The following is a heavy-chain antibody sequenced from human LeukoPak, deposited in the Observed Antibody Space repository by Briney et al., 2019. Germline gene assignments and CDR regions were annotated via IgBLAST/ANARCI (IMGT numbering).Heavy chain of an antibody. CDR3: ARRFRYCSGGSCYYFDY. CDR2: IYPGDSDT. J-gene: IGHJ4*02. V-gene: IGHV5-51*01. CDR1: GYSFTSYW. D-gene: IGHD2-15*01. Sequence: GESLKISCKGSGYSFTSYWIGWVRQMPGKGLEWMGIIYPGDSDTRYSPPFQGQVTISADKSISTAYLQWSSLKASDTAMYYCARRFRYCSGGSCYYFDYWGQGTLVTVSS.